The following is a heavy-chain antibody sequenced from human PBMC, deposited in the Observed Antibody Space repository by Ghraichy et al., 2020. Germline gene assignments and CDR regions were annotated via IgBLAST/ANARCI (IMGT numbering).Heavy chain of an antibody. Sequence: GGSLRLSCAASGFTFSTYWMTWVRQAPGKGLEWVANIKQDGSEKYYVESVKGRLRISRDNAKNSSCLQMNSLRAEDTAVYFCARDTGTRTSEYIDFWGQGTLVTVTS. CDR1: GFTFSTYW. CDR3: ARDTGTRTSEYIDF. CDR2: IKQDGSEK. V-gene: IGHV3-7*01. J-gene: IGHJ4*02. D-gene: IGHD2-2*01.